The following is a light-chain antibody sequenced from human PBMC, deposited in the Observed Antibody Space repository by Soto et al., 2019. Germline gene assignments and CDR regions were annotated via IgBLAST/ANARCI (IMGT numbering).Light chain of an antibody. Sequence: AIRMTQSPSSLSASTGDRVTITCRASQGISSYLAWYQQKPGKAPKLLIYAASTLQSGVPSRFSGSGSGTDFTLTISCLQSEDFATYYCQQYYSYPLLTSGPGT. CDR1: QGISSY. CDR3: QQYYSYPLLT. J-gene: IGKJ3*01. V-gene: IGKV1-8*01. CDR2: AAS.